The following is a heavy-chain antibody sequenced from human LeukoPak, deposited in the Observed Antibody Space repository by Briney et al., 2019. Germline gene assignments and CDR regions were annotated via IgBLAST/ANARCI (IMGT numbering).Heavy chain of an antibody. CDR3: AALIVVVPAARTYFDY. V-gene: IGHV3-66*02. D-gene: IGHD2-2*01. CDR1: GFTVSSNY. CDR2: IYSGGST. Sequence: GGSLRLSCAASGFTVSSNYMSWVRQAPGKGLEWVSVIYSGGSTYYADSVKGRFTISRDNSKNKLCLQMNSLRAEDTAVYYCAALIVVVPAARTYFDYWGQGTLVTVSS. J-gene: IGHJ4*02.